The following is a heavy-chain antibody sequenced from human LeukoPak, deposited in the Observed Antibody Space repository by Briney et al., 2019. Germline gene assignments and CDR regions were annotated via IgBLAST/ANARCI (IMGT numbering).Heavy chain of an antibody. D-gene: IGHD5-24*01. Sequence: PSETLSLTCTVSGGSISSYYWSWIRQPPGKGLEWIGEINHSGSTNYNPSLKSRVTISVDTSKNQFSLKLSSVTAADTAVYYCARGPRGWLQFYFDYWGQGTLVTVSS. CDR2: INHSGST. V-gene: IGHV4-34*01. CDR3: ARGPRGWLQFYFDY. J-gene: IGHJ4*02. CDR1: GGSISSYY.